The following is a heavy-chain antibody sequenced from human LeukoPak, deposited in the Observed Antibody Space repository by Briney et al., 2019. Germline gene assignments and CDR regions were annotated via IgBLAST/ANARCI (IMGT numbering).Heavy chain of an antibody. Sequence: PETLSLTCTVSGGSISGYYWSWIRQPPGKGLEWIGEINHSGSTNYNPSLKSRVTISVDTSKNQFSLKLSSVTAADTAVYYCARVSNDYVWGSYRSRYYFDYWGQGTLVTVSS. J-gene: IGHJ4*02. CDR2: INHSGST. CDR1: GGSISGYY. CDR3: ARVSNDYVWGSYRSRYYFDY. D-gene: IGHD3-16*02. V-gene: IGHV4-34*01.